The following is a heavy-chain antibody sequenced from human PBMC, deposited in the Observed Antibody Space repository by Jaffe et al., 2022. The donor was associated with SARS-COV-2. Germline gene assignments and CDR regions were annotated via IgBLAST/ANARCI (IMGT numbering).Heavy chain of an antibody. Sequence: QVQLQESGPGLVKPSQTLSLTCTVSGGSISSGGYYWSWIRQHPGKGLEWIGYIYYSGSTYYNPSLKSRVTISVDTSKNQFSLKLSSVTAADTAVYYCARAAGDHHLPYNNWFDPWGQGTLVTVSS. D-gene: IGHD2-21*02. V-gene: IGHV4-31*03. CDR1: GGSISSGGYY. CDR3: ARAAGDHHLPYNNWFDP. J-gene: IGHJ5*02. CDR2: IYYSGST.